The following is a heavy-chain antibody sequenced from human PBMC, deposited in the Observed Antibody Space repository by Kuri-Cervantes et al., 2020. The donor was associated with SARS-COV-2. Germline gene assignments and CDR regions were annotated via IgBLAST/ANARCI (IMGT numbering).Heavy chain of an antibody. D-gene: IGHD4-17*01. CDR2: ISSNGGST. J-gene: IGHJ4*02. Sequence: GESLKISCSASGFTFSSYAMHWVRQAPGKGLEYVSAISSNGGSTYYADSVKGRFTISRDNSKNTLYLQMSSLRAEDTAVYYCVEDVGYGDLAFGYWGQRTLVTVSS. CDR1: GFTFSSYA. CDR3: VEDVGYGDLAFGY. V-gene: IGHV3-64D*08.